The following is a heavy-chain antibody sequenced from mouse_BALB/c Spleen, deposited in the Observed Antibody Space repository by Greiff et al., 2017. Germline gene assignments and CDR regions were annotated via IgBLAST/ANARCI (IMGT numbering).Heavy chain of an antibody. Sequence: QVQLQQSGPELVRPGVSVKISCKGSGYTFTDYAMHWVKQSHAKSLEWIGVISTYYGNTNYNQKFKGKATMTVDKSSSTAYMELARLTSEDSAIYYCAREANWDDYYAMDYWGQGTSVTVSS. CDR2: ISTYYGNT. CDR1: GYTFTDYA. CDR3: AREANWDDYYAMDY. D-gene: IGHD4-1*01. V-gene: IGHV1-67*01. J-gene: IGHJ4*01.